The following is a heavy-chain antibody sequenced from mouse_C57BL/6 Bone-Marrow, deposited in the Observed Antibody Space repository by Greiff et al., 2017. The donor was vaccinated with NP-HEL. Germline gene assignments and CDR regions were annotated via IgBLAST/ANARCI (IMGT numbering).Heavy chain of an antibody. D-gene: IGHD1-1*01. CDR1: GYTFTNYW. CDR3: ARSGIYYGSSYVVYFDY. Sequence: QVQLQQSGAELVRPGTSVKMSCKASGYTFTNYWIGWAKQRPGHGLEWIGDIYPGGGYTNYIEKFKGKATLTADKSSSTAYMQFSSLTSEDSAIYYCARSGIYYGSSYVVYFDYWGQGTTLTVSS. V-gene: IGHV1-63*01. CDR2: IYPGGGYT. J-gene: IGHJ2*01.